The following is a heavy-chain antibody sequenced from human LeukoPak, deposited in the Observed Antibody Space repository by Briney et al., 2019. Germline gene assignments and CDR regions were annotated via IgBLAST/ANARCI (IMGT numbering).Heavy chain of an antibody. Sequence: GESLKISCKGSGYSFSSQWIGWVRQMPGKGLEWMGIIYPDDSDNKYSPSFQGQVTISADKSISTAYLQWSSLKASDTAMYYCARRQYYDRPKYPPKPYYFDYWGQGTLVTVSS. CDR3: ARRQYYDRPKYPPKPYYFDY. D-gene: IGHD3-22*01. CDR2: IYPDDSDN. CDR1: GYSFSSQW. V-gene: IGHV5-51*01. J-gene: IGHJ4*02.